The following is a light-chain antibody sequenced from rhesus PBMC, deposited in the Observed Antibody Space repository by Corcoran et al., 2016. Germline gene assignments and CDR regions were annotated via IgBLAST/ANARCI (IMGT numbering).Light chain of an antibody. Sequence: DIQMTQSPSSLSASVGDTVTITCRASQSISSWLDWYQQKPGKAPKLLIYKASSLQSGVPSRFSGRGSGTYFTLTISSLQPEDFATDYCLPYSSSPWTFGQGTKVEIK. V-gene: IGKV1-22*01. J-gene: IGKJ1*01. CDR1: QSISSW. CDR3: LPYSSSPWT. CDR2: KAS.